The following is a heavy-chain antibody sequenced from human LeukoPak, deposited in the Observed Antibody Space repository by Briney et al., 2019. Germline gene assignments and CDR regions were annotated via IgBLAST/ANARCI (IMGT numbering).Heavy chain of an antibody. J-gene: IGHJ3*02. D-gene: IGHD3-22*01. CDR3: ARDSGGYYYDSSVRAFDI. CDR2: ISGSGGST. V-gene: IGHV3-23*01. Sequence: GGSLRLSCAASGFTFSSYAMSWVRQAPGKGLEWVSAISGSGGSTYYADSVKGRFTISRDNSKNTLYLQMNSLRAEDTAVYYCARDSGGYYYDSSVRAFDIWGQGTMVTVSS. CDR1: GFTFSSYA.